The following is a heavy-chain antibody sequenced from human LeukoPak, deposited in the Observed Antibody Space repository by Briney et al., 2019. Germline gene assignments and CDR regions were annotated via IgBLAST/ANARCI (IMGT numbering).Heavy chain of an antibody. V-gene: IGHV3-23*01. J-gene: IGHJ6*02. CDR1: GFTFSSYA. CDR2: ISGSGGST. Sequence: GGSLRLSCAASGFTFSSYAMSWVRQAPGKGLEWVPAISGSGGSTYYADSVKGRFTISRDNSKNTLYLQMNSLRAEDTAVYYCAKDFVAAVAYYGMDVWGQGTTVTVSS. CDR3: AKDFVAAVAYYGMDV. D-gene: IGHD6-19*01.